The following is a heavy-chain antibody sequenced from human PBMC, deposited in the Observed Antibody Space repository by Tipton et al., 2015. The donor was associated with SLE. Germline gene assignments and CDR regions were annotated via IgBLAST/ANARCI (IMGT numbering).Heavy chain of an antibody. D-gene: IGHD2-21*02. V-gene: IGHV4-59*11. CDR3: ARDRRGVTDY. J-gene: IGHJ4*02. CDR2: IYYSGST. CDR1: GGSISSHY. Sequence: GSLRLSCTVSGGSISSHYWSWIRQPPGKGLEWIGYIYYSGSTNYNPSLKSRVTISVDTSKNQFSLKLSSVTAADTAVYYCARDRRGVTDYWGQGTLVTVSS.